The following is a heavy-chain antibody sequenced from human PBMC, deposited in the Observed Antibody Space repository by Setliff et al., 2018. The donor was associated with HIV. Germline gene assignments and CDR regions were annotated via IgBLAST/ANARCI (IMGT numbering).Heavy chain of an antibody. CDR3: ARDRPGGSGYYYYYYGMDV. V-gene: IGHV4-59*01. CDR1: GGSISSYY. Sequence: NPSETLSLTCTVSGGSISSYYWSWIRQPPGKGLEWIGYIYYSGSTNYNPSLKSRVTISVDTSKNQFSLKLSSVTAADTAVYYCARDRPGGSGYYYYYYGMDVWGQGTTVTVSS. CDR2: IYYSGST. D-gene: IGHD3-22*01. J-gene: IGHJ6*02.